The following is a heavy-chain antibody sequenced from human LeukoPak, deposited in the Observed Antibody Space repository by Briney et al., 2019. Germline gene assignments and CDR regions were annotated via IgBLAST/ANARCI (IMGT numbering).Heavy chain of an antibody. Sequence: GGSLRLSCAASGFTFSNAWMSWVRQAPGKGLEWVSYISSSSSTIYYADSVKGRFTISRDNAKNSLYLHMNSLRAEDTAVYYCARSDYWGQGTLVTVSS. CDR1: GFTFSNAW. V-gene: IGHV3-48*04. CDR3: ARSDY. J-gene: IGHJ4*02. CDR2: ISSSSSTI.